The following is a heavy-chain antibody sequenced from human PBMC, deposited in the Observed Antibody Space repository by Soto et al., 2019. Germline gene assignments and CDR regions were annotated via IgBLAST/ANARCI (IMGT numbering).Heavy chain of an antibody. CDR2: IYHNGNT. J-gene: IGHJ4*02. CDR3: ARRSTYVLFYFDF. D-gene: IGHD2-2*01. V-gene: IGHV4-59*11. Sequence: QVQLQESGPGLVKPSETLSLTCSVSGDSISPHYWSWIRQSPGKGLEWIGYIYHNGNTNYNPSLNRRLTMSVATSKNHPSLQLSSVTAADTARYYCARRSTYVLFYFDFWGRGTLVTVSS. CDR1: GDSISPHY.